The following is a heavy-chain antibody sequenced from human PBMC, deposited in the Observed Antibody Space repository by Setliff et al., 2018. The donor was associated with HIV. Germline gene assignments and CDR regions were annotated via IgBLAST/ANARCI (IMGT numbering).Heavy chain of an antibody. V-gene: IGHV5-51*01. D-gene: IGHD3-10*01. CDR2: IYPGDSET. Sequence: GESLKISCKGSGYSFSNYWIGWVCQMPGKGLEWMGIIYPGDSETRYNPSFQGQVSISVDKSSSTAYLQWSSLRASDTAMYYCATRLNFGASDAFDIWGQGTMVIVSS. CDR3: ATRLNFGASDAFDI. CDR1: GYSFSNYW. J-gene: IGHJ3*02.